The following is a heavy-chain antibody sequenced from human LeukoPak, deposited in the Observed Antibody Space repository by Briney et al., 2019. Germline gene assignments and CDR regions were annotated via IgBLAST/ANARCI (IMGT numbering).Heavy chain of an antibody. V-gene: IGHV4-4*02. J-gene: IGHJ4*02. CDR2: IYHSGST. Sequence: PSETLSLTCAVSGGSISSSNWWSWVRQPPGKGLEWIGEIYHSGSTNYNPSLKSRVTISVDKSKNQFSLKLSSVTAADTAVYYCARGAYYNILTGFRGRILGFDYWGQGTLVTVSS. D-gene: IGHD3-9*01. CDR3: ARGAYYNILTGFRGRILGFDY. CDR1: GGSISSSNW.